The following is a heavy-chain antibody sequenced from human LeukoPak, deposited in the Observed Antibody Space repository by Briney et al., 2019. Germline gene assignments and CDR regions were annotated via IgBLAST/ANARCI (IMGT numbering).Heavy chain of an antibody. CDR2: ISSSSSYI. Sequence: GSLRLSCAASGFTFSSYSMNWVRQAPGKGLEWVSSISSSSSYIYYADSVKGRFTISRDNAKNSLYLQMNSLRAEDTAVYYCASDIVVVPAATYGMDVWGQGTTVTVSS. J-gene: IGHJ6*02. V-gene: IGHV3-21*01. CDR1: GFTFSSYS. D-gene: IGHD2-2*01. CDR3: ASDIVVVPAATYGMDV.